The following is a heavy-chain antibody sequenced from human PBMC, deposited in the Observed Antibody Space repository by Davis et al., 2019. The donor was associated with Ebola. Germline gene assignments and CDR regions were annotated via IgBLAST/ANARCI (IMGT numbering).Heavy chain of an antibody. D-gene: IGHD1-1*01. CDR1: GYGYIFSNYW. CDR3: ASLVSSNRGTAPDWFDP. V-gene: IGHV5-51*01. J-gene: IGHJ5*02. CDR2: IFPRDSDT. Sequence: GESLKISCKGSGYGYIFSNYWIGWVRHLPGKGMEWMGFIFPRDSDTRYSPSFQGQVTISVDRSISTAYLHFNSLRASDTAMYYCASLVSSNRGTAPDWFDPWGQGTLVSVSS.